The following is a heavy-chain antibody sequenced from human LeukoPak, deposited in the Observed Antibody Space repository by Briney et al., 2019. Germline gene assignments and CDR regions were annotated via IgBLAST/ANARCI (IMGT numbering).Heavy chain of an antibody. V-gene: IGHV3-23*01. CDR1: GFTFSSYA. CDR3: AKEGIGYCSSTSCLRNLDY. CDR2: ISGSGGST. Sequence: GGSLRLSCEASGFTFSSYAMSWVRQAPGKGLEWVSAISGSGGSTYYADSVKGRFTISRDNSKNTLYLQMNSLRAEDTAVYYCAKEGIGYCSSTSCLRNLDYWGQGTLVTVSS. D-gene: IGHD2-2*01. J-gene: IGHJ4*02.